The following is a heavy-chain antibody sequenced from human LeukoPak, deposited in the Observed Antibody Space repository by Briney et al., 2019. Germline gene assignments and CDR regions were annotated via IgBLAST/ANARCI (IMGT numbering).Heavy chain of an antibody. J-gene: IGHJ6*02. CDR1: GFTFSSYW. D-gene: IGHD2/OR15-2a*01. CDR3: ASYLTSIPSGMDV. CDR2: MSTDGRSR. V-gene: IGHV3-74*01. Sequence: GGSLRLSCAASGFTFSSYWMHWLRQEPRKGLVWVSRMSTDGRSRSYADSVKGRFTISRDNGKNTLYLQMNSLRAEDTAVYYCASYLTSIPSGMDVWGQGATVTVSS.